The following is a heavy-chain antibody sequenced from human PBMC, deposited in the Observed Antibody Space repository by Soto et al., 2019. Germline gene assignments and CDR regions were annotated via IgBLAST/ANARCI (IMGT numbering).Heavy chain of an antibody. V-gene: IGHV3-30*18. CDR1: GFTFSSYG. J-gene: IGHJ4*02. CDR2: ISYDGSNK. Sequence: PGGSLRLSCAASGFTFSSYGMHWVRQAPGKGLEWVAVISYDGSNKYYADSVKGRFTISRDNSKNTLYLQMNSLRAEDTAVYYCAKEVAPTMIVVVGDYWGQGTLVTVSS. CDR3: AKEVAPTMIVVVGDY. D-gene: IGHD3-22*01.